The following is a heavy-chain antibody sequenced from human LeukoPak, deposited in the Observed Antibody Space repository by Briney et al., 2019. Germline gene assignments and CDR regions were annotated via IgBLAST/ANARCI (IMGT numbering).Heavy chain of an antibody. CDR2: MTPNGDHT. J-gene: IGHJ4*02. CDR1: GFTFNSYA. D-gene: IGHD1-26*01. Sequence: PGGSLRLSCVSSGFTFNSYAINWVRQAPGKGLEWVSVMTPNGDHTYYSDSVRGRFTVSRDNSKNTLFLELSSLRTDDTAVYYCARDMSGTYSFDYWGQGTLVTVSS. V-gene: IGHV3-23*01. CDR3: ARDMSGTYSFDY.